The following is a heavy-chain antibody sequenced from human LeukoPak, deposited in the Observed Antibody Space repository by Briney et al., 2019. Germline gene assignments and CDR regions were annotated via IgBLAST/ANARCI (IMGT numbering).Heavy chain of an antibody. V-gene: IGHV4-59*08. J-gene: IGHJ4*02. D-gene: IGHD5-12*01. CDR1: GGSISSYC. CDR2: IYYSGST. CDR3: ARHDSGYDASFDY. Sequence: PSETLSLTCTVSGGSISSYCWSWIRQPPGKGLEWIGYIYYSGSTNYNPSLKSRVTISVDTSKNQFSLKLSSVTAADTAVYYCARHDSGYDASFDYWGQGTLVTVSS.